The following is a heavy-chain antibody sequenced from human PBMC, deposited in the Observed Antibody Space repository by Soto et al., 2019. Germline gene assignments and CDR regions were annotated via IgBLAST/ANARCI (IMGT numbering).Heavy chain of an antibody. CDR2: IKDGGST. CDR3: ARGQEGIVATH. Sequence: QVQLQQWGAGLLKPSETLSLTCAVNGGSLSGYYWSWIRQPPGKGLEWIGEIKDGGSTNYNPSLRGRVTISADTSKNQFSLRLNSVTAADTAVYFCARGQEGIVATHWDQGTLVTVSS. D-gene: IGHD5-12*01. V-gene: IGHV4-34*01. CDR1: GGSLSGYY. J-gene: IGHJ4*02.